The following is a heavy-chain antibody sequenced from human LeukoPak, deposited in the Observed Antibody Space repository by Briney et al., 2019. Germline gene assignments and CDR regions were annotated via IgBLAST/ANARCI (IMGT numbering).Heavy chain of an antibody. CDR2: IRIDSGNT. D-gene: IGHD5-24*01. J-gene: IGHJ4*02. Sequence: GGSLRLSCAASGFTFSDYSMNWVRRAPGKGLEWISYIRIDSGNTNYADSVKGRFTISGDKAKNSLYLQMNSLQVEDTAVYYCARDYKYAFDNWAREPWSPSPQ. V-gene: IGHV3-48*01. CDR3: ARDYKYAFDN. CDR1: GFTFSDYS.